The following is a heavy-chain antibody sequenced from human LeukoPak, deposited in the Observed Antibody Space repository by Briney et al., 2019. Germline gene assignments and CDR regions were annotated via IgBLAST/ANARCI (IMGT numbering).Heavy chain of an antibody. Sequence: ASVKASCKASGYTFTGYYMHWVRQAPGQGLEWMGWINPNSGGTNYAQKFQGRVTMTRDTSISTAYMELSRLRPDDTAVYYCARDRGATVVTHDYWGQGTLVTVSS. J-gene: IGHJ4*02. V-gene: IGHV1-2*02. D-gene: IGHD4-23*01. CDR3: ARDRGATVVTHDY. CDR2: INPNSGGT. CDR1: GYTFTGYY.